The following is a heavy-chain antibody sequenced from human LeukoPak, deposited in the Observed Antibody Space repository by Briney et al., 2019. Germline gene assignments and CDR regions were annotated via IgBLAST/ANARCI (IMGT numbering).Heavy chain of an antibody. CDR2: VSWNSGSI. J-gene: IGHJ4*02. Sequence: GGSLRLSCAASGFTFDDYAMHWVRQAPGKGLEWVSGVSWNSGSIGYADSVKGRFTISRDNAKNSLYLQMNSLRAEDTALYYCAREVSSWTQVTFDYWGQGTLVTVSS. V-gene: IGHV3-9*01. D-gene: IGHD6-13*01. CDR1: GFTFDDYA. CDR3: AREVSSWTQVTFDY.